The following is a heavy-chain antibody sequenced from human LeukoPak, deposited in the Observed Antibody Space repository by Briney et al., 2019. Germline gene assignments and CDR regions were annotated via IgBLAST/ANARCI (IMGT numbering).Heavy chain of an antibody. Sequence: ASVKVSCKASGYTFTSYYMHRVRQAPGQGLEWMGIINPSGGSTSYPQKFQGRVTITRDTSATTAYMELSSLRSEDTAVYYCASELEALDWGQGTLVTVSS. J-gene: IGHJ4*02. CDR1: GYTFTSYY. D-gene: IGHD3-3*01. V-gene: IGHV1-46*01. CDR3: ASELEALD. CDR2: INPSGGST.